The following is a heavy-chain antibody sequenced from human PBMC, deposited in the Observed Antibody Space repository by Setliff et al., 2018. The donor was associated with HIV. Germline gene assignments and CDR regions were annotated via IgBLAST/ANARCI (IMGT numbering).Heavy chain of an antibody. Sequence: SETLSLTCTVSGGSISSYYWSWIRQPPGKGLEWIGEVTHSRRTNYNPSLKSRVTISVDTSKNQFSLKLSSVTAADTAVYYCAIRGSSGWYVGGYFDYWGQGTLVTVSS. CDR3: AIRGSSGWYVGGYFDY. J-gene: IGHJ4*02. D-gene: IGHD6-19*01. CDR1: GGSISSYY. CDR2: VTHSRRT. V-gene: IGHV4-34*01.